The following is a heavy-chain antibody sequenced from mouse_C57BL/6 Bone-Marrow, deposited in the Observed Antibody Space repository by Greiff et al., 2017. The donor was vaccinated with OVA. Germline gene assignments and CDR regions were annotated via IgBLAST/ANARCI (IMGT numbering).Heavy chain of an antibody. CDR2: IRSKSNNYAT. V-gene: IGHV10-1*01. D-gene: IGHD2-4*01. CDR1: GFSFNTYA. Sequence: EVNLVESGGGLVQPKGSLKLSCAASGFSFNTYAMNWVRQAPGKGLEWVARIRSKSNNYATYYADSVKDRFTISRDDSESMLYLQMNNLKTEDTAMYYCVRPFLYDYDEAWFAYWGQGTLVTVSA. CDR3: VRPFLYDYDEAWFAY. J-gene: IGHJ3*01.